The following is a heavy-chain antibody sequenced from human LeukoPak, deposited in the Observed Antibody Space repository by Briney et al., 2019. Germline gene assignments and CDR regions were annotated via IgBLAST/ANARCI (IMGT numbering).Heavy chain of an antibody. CDR1: GGSISSGGYY. V-gene: IGHV4-31*03. J-gene: IGHJ5*02. Sequence: SQTLSLTCTVSGGSISSGGYYWSWIRQHPGKGLEWIGYIYYSGSTYYNPSLKSRVTISVDTSKNQFSLKLSSVTAVDTAVYYCARDLLGYDSGERGFDPWGQGTLVTVSS. CDR3: ARDLLGYDSGERGFDP. D-gene: IGHD3-22*01. CDR2: IYYSGST.